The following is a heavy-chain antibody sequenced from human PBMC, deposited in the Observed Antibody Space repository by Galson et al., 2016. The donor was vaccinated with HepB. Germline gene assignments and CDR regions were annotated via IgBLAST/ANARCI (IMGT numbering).Heavy chain of an antibody. D-gene: IGHD3-22*01. CDR1: GGSVSSGSFY. J-gene: IGHJ4*02. CDR2: IYYIGST. CDR3: ARGDDSTGFDF. V-gene: IGHV4-61*01. Sequence: SETLSLTCSVSGGSVSSGSFYWSWIRQPPGKGLEWIGYIYYIGSTDYNPSLKSRVTMSVDTSKNQFSLRLSSMTAADTAVYYCARGDDSTGFDFRGQGTLVTVSS.